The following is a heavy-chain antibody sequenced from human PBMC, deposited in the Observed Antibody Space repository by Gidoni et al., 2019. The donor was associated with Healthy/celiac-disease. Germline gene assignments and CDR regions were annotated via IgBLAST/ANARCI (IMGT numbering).Heavy chain of an antibody. V-gene: IGHV3-73*02. CDR2: IRSKANSYAT. J-gene: IGHJ4*02. CDR3: TRYLDYITYPYFDY. Sequence: EVQLVESGGGLVQPGGSLKLSCAASGFTFSGSAMHWVRQASGKGLEGVGRIRSKANSYATAYAASVKGRFTISRDDSKNTAYLQMNSLKTEDTAVYYCTRYLDYITYPYFDYWGQGTLVTVSS. CDR1: GFTFSGSA. D-gene: IGHD4-4*01.